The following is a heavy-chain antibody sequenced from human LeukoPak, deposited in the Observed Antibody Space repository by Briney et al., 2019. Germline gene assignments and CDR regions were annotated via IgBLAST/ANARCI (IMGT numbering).Heavy chain of an antibody. CDR3: ARDGDPVVAAPYYYYGLDV. J-gene: IGHJ6*02. D-gene: IGHD2-15*01. CDR2: ISAYNGNT. V-gene: IGHV1-18*01. Sequence: ASVKVSCKASGYTFTSYTISWVRQAPGQGLEWMGWISAYNGNTNYAQKLQGRVTMTTDTSTSTAYMELRSLRSDDTAVYYCARDGDPVVAAPYYYYGLDVWGQGTTVTVSS. CDR1: GYTFTSYT.